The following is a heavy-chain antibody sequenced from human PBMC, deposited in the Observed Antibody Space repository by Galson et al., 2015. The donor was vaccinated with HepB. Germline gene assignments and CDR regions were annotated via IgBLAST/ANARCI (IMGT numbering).Heavy chain of an antibody. V-gene: IGHV3-30*04. CDR1: GFTFSSYA. CDR2: ISYDGSNK. D-gene: IGHD3-22*01. CDR3: ASYYDSSGYPLFYYYGMDV. Sequence: SLRLSCAASGFTFSSYAMHWVRQAPGKGLEWVAVISYDGSNKYYADSVKGRFTISRDNSKNTLYLQMNSLRAEDTAVYYCASYYDSSGYPLFYYYGMDVWGQGTTVTVSS. J-gene: IGHJ6*02.